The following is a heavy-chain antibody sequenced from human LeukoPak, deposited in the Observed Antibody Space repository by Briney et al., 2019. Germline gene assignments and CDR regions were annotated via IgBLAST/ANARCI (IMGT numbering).Heavy chain of an antibody. J-gene: IGHJ4*02. CDR3: AKLPHYDYVWGSYRYRVDY. CDR1: AFTFSSYA. Sequence: GGSLRLSCAASAFTFSSYARSWVRQALGKGLEWVSAISGSGGSTYYADSVKGRFTISRDNSKNTLYLQMNSLRAEDTAVYYCAKLPHYDYVWGSYRYRVDYSGQGTLVTVSS. CDR2: ISGSGGST. V-gene: IGHV3-23*01. D-gene: IGHD3-16*02.